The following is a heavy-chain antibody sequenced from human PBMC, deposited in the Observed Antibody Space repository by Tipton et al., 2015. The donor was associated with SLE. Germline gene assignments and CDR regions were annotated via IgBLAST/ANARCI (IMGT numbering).Heavy chain of an antibody. CDR2: IYSSGNT. J-gene: IGHJ5*02. D-gene: IGHD5-12*01. CDR1: GGSISSYY. Sequence: TLSLTCTVSGGSISSYYWSWIRQPPGKGLEWIGDIYSSGNTKYNPSLKSRVTMSVDTSKNQFSLKLSSVTAADTALYYCARVGYDYNWFDPWGQGTLVTVSS. CDR3: ARVGYDYNWFDP. V-gene: IGHV4-4*08.